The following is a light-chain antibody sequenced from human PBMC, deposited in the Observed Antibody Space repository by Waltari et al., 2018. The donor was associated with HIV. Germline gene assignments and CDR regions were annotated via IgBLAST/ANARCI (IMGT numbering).Light chain of an antibody. J-gene: IGLJ3*02. CDR1: SPNIGTNA. Sequence: QSVLTQPPSASGAPGQRVAISCSGSSPNIGTNAVNWYQQVPGTAPKLLMYGDNQRPSVVPDRFSGSKSVTSASLAISGLQSEDEADYYCSAWDDSLNGPLFGGGTRLTVL. CDR2: GDN. V-gene: IGLV1-44*01. CDR3: SAWDDSLNGPL.